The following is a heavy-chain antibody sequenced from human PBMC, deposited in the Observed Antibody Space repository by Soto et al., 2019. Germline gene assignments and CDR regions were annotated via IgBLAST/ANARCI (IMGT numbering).Heavy chain of an antibody. CDR1: GFTFSSYA. D-gene: IGHD2-2*01. J-gene: IGHJ4*02. V-gene: IGHV3-23*01. CDR3: AKDKDIVVVPAASGGFFLPAGFDY. CDR2: ISGSGGST. Sequence: GGSLRLSCAASGFTFSSYAMSWVRQAPGKGLEWVSAISGSGGSTYYADSVKGRFTISRDNSKNTLYLQMNSLRAEDTAVYYCAKDKDIVVVPAASGGFFLPAGFDYWGQGTLVTVSS.